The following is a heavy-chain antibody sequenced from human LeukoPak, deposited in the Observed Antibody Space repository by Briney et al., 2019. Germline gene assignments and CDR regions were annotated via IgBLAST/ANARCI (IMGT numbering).Heavy chain of an antibody. J-gene: IGHJ4*02. CDR3: AKRETRGVFDN. V-gene: IGHV3-23*01. Sequence: GGSLRLSCAASGFTFSSYAMSWVRQAPGKGLEWVSSISGSDASTYYADSVRGRFTISRDNSKNTLYLQMNSLRAEDTAIYYCAKRETRGVFDNWGQGTLVTVSS. CDR2: ISGSDAST. CDR1: GFTFSSYA. D-gene: IGHD5-12*01.